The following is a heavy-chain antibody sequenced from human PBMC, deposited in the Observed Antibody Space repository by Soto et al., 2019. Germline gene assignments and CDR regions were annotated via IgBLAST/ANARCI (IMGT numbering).Heavy chain of an antibody. CDR3: AKGYDSFLALDY. Sequence: GGSLRLSCAASGFTFSSDAMSWVRQAPGKGLEWVSAISGSGGSTYYADSVKGRFTISRDNSKNTLYLQMNSLRAEDTAVYYCAKGYDSFLALDYWGQGTLVTVSS. V-gene: IGHV3-23*01. D-gene: IGHD3-22*01. CDR2: ISGSGGST. CDR1: GFTFSSDA. J-gene: IGHJ4*02.